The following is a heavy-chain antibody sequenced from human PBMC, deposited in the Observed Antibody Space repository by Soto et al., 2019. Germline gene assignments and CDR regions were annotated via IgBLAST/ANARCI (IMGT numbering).Heavy chain of an antibody. CDR2: INAVKGDT. CDR1: GYTFTSYA. CDR3: ARALVGHSTAFDS. V-gene: IGHV1-3*01. J-gene: IGHJ4*02. D-gene: IGHD2-8*02. Sequence: ASVKVSCKASGYTFTSYAMHWVRQAPGQRLEWMGWINAVKGDTEYSQKFQGRVTITRDTSASTVYMELNSLRSEDTAVFYCARALVGHSTAFDSWGQGTLVTVSS.